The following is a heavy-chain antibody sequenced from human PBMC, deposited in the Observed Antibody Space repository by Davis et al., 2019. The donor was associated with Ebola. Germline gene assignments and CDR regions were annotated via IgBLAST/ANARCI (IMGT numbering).Heavy chain of an antibody. CDR3: AAWSGSYYNGMDV. J-gene: IGHJ6*02. V-gene: IGHV3-74*01. CDR1: GFTFSSYW. D-gene: IGHD3-3*01. CDR2: INSDGSST. Sequence: GESLKISCAASGFTFSSYWMHWVRQAPGKGLVWVSRINSDGSSTSYADSVKGRFTISRDNAKNTLYLQMNSLRAEDTAVYYCAAWSGSYYNGMDVWGQGTTVTVSS.